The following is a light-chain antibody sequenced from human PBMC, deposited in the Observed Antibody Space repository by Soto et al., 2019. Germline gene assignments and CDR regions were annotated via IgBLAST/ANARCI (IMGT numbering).Light chain of an antibody. CDR2: YAS. Sequence: DIQMTQSPSSLSASVGDRVTITCQSSQDISNYLNWYQQKPGKAPKLLIYYASNLETGVPSRFSGSGSWTDFTFTICCLQPEDIATYYCQQYDNRLTWTFGQGTKV. CDR1: QDISNY. V-gene: IGKV1-33*01. CDR3: QQYDNRLTWT. J-gene: IGKJ1*01.